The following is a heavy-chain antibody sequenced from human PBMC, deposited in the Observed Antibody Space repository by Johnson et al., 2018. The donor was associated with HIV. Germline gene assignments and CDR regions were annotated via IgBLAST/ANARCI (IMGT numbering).Heavy chain of an antibody. CDR1: GFTFSSYW. D-gene: IGHD4/OR15-4a*01. V-gene: IGHV3-48*04. CDR3: AGVGANFDAFDI. CDR2: ISWNSGSI. Sequence: VKLVESGGGLVQPGGSLRLSCAASGFTFSSYWMSWVRQAPGKGLEWVAGISWNSGSIGYADSVKGRFTISRDNAKNSLFLQMNSLRAEYTAVYYCAGVGANFDAFDIWGQGTMVTVSS. J-gene: IGHJ3*02.